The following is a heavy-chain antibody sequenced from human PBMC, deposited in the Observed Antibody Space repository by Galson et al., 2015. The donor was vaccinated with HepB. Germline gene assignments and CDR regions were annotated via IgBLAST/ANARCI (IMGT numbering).Heavy chain of an antibody. D-gene: IGHD6-13*01. J-gene: IGHJ4*02. V-gene: IGHV3-30-3*01. Sequence: SLRLSCAASGFTLSSYAMHWVRQAPGMGLEWVALISYDGSNKYYADSVKGRFTISRDNSKNTLYLQMNSLRADDTAMYYCARYPATAAFDYWGQGTLVTVSS. CDR1: GFTLSSYA. CDR2: ISYDGSNK. CDR3: ARYPATAAFDY.